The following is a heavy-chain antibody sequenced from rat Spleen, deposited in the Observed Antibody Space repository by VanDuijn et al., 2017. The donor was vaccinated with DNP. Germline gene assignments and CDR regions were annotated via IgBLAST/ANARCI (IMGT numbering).Heavy chain of an antibody. V-gene: IGHV5-22*01. CDR3: ARGGTVDY. CDR1: GFTFSNYY. CDR2: ISYDSSTT. Sequence: EVQLVESGGGLVQPGRSMKLSCAALGFTFSNYYMAWVRQAPTKGLEWVASISYDSSTTYYRGSVRGRFTISRDNAKSTLYLQVNSLRSEDTATYYCARGGTVDYWGQGVMVTVSS. J-gene: IGHJ2*01.